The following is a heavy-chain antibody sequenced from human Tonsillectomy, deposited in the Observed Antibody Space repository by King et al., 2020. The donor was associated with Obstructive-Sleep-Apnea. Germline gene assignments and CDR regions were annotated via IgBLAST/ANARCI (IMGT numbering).Heavy chain of an antibody. J-gene: IGHJ4*02. CDR2: IVVGSGNT. Sequence: QLVQSGPEVKKPGTSVKVSCKTSGFSFTSSSMQWVRQALGQRLEWIGWIVVGSGNTLYGQRSQERVTITRDVLTSTAYMELSSLRSDDTAVYYCAAAPDSDGDFDYWGQGTLVTVSP. D-gene: IGHD1-14*01. CDR1: GFSFTSSS. CDR3: AAAPDSDGDFDY. V-gene: IGHV1-58*02.